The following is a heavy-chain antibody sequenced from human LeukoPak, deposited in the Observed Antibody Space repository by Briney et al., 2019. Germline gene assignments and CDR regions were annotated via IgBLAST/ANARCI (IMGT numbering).Heavy chain of an antibody. CDR3: ARESSSRNRFPNYYYYMDV. D-gene: IGHD6-13*01. J-gene: IGHJ6*03. V-gene: IGHV3-7*01. CDR1: GFTFSYYW. CDR2: IKEDGSEN. Sequence: GSLRLSCAASGFTFSYYWMSWVRQAPGKGLEWVANIKEDGSENYSVDSVKGRFTISRDNAKNSLYLQMNSLRAEDTAVYYCARESSSRNRFPNYYYYMDVWGKGTTVTISS.